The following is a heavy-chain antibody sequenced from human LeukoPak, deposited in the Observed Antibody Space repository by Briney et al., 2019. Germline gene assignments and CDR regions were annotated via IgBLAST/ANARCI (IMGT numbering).Heavy chain of an antibody. D-gene: IGHD3-10*01. CDR3: ARVGGPGDYYYYMDV. Sequence: SQTLSLTCTVSGGSIRSGSYYWSWIRQPAGKGLEWIGRIYTSGSTNYNPSLKSRVTISVDTSKNQFSLKLSSVTAADTAVYYCARVGGPGDYYYYMDVWGKGTTVTVSS. CDR1: GGSIRSGSYY. V-gene: IGHV4-61*02. J-gene: IGHJ6*03. CDR2: IYTSGST.